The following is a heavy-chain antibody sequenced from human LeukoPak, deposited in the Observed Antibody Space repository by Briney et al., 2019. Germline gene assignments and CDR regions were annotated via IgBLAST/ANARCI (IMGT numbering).Heavy chain of an antibody. CDR2: IKSRSAGGTI. CDR1: GFTFNNAW. V-gene: IGHV3-15*01. D-gene: IGHD4-17*01. Sequence: GGSLRLSCAASGFTFNNAWMSWIRQVPGKGLEWVGRIKSRSAGGTIDYPALVKGRFIISRDDSKNMLCLQMNSLKIEDTAVYYCTTDLGDYGDYIREWGQGTLVTVSS. J-gene: IGHJ4*02. CDR3: TTDLGDYGDYIRE.